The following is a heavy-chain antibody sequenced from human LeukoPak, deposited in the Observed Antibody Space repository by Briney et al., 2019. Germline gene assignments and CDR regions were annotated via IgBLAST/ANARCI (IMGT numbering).Heavy chain of an antibody. D-gene: IGHD1-26*01. CDR1: GYTFTSYY. CDR2: ISYDGSNK. CDR3: ARDPIVGATKLMIHYFDY. J-gene: IGHJ4*02. Sequence: SCKASGYTFTSYYMHWVRQAPGKGLEWVAVISYDGSNKYYADSVKGRFTISRDNSKNTLYLQMNSLRAEDTAVYYCARDPIVGATKLMIHYFDYWGQGTLVTVSS. V-gene: IGHV3-30*04.